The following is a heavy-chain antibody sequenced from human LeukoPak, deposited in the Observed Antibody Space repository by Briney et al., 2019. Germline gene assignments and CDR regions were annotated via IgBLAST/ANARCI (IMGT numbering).Heavy chain of an antibody. D-gene: IGHD5-24*01. CDR2: ISSSSSYI. V-gene: IGHV3-21*01. CDR3: AKPYKYGVRDVHFDY. CDR1: GFTFSSYS. J-gene: IGHJ4*02. Sequence: GSLRLSCAASGFTFSSYSMNWVRQAPGKGLEWVSSISSSSSYIYYADSVKGRFTISRDNAKNSLYLQMNSLRAEDTAVYYCAKPYKYGVRDVHFDYWGQGTLVTVSS.